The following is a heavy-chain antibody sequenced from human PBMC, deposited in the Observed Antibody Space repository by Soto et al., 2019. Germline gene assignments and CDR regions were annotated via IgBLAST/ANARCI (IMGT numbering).Heavy chain of an antibody. D-gene: IGHD2-21*02. CDR1: GGTFSSYA. CDR3: ASAEGTNCGGDCYPYYYYGMDV. J-gene: IGHJ6*02. CDR2: IIPIFGTA. V-gene: IGHV1-69*13. Sequence: GASVKVSCKASGGTFSSYAISWVRQAPGQGLEWMGGIIPIFGTANYAQKFQGRVTITADESTSTAYMELSSLRSEDTAVYYCASAEGTNCGGDCYPYYYYGMDVWGQGTTVTVSS.